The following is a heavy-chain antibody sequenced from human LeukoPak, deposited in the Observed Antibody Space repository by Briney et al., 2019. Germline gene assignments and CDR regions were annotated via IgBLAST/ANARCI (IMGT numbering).Heavy chain of an antibody. CDR1: GFTFSSYG. D-gene: IGHD6-13*01. V-gene: IGHV3-30*02. CDR3: AKAGIAAAGTWSGYFQH. CDR2: IRYDGSNK. Sequence: GGSLRLSCAASGFTFSSYGMHWVRQAPGKGLEWVAFIRYDGSNKYYADSVKGRFTISRGNSKNTLYLQMNSLRAEDTAVYYCAKAGIAAAGTWSGYFQHWGQGTLVTVSS. J-gene: IGHJ1*01.